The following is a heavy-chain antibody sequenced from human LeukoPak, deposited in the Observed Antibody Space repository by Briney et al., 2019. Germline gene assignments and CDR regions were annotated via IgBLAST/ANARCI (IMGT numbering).Heavy chain of an antibody. CDR2: IRSKADSDAT. CDR1: GFTFSASN. Sequence: GGSLRLSCAASGFTFSASNIHWIRQAPGKGLEWVGRIRSKADSDATEYSASLKGRFTIARDDSKNMAYLQMNSLKIDDTATYYCARHNYWGQGTLVTVSS. J-gene: IGHJ4*02. CDR3: ARHNY. V-gene: IGHV3-73*01.